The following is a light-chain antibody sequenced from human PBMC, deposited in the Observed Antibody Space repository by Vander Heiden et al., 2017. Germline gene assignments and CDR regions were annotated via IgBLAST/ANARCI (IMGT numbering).Light chain of an antibody. CDR2: STS. CDR3: QQYGSSPPLT. J-gene: IGKJ4*01. Sequence: EIVLTQSPGTLSLSPGERATLSCRTSQSVRSTYLAWYQQKPGQAPRLLIYSTSNRATGIPDRFSGSGYGTDFTLTISRREPEDFAVYYCQQYGSSPPLTFGGGTKVEIK. CDR1: QSVRSTY. V-gene: IGKV3-20*01.